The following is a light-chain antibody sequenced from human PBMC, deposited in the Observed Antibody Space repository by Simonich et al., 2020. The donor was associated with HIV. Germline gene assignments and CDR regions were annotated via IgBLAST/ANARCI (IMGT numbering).Light chain of an antibody. CDR3: CSYAGSRNFWI. CDR1: SSDVGYYNL. J-gene: IGLJ3*02. CDR2: EGD. V-gene: IGLV2-23*01. Sequence: QSALTQPASVSGSPGQSLTISCTGTSSDVGYYNLVSWYQQHPGKAPKLIIYEGDKRPSGVSNRFSGSQSGHTASLTISGLQAEDEAGYFCCSYAGSRNFWIFGGGTKLTVL.